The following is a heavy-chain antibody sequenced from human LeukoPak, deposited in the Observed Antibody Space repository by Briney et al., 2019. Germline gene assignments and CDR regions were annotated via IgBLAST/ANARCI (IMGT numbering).Heavy chain of an antibody. V-gene: IGHV4-4*07. J-gene: IGHJ4*02. Sequence: PSETLSLTCTVSGGSISSYYWSWIRQPAGKGLEWIGRIYTSGSTNYNPSLKSRVTMSVDTSKNQFSLKLSSVTAADTAVYYCARYYYDSSGYSTFDYWGQGTLVTVSS. CDR3: ARYYYDSSGYSTFDY. CDR1: GGSISSYY. D-gene: IGHD3-22*01. CDR2: IYTSGST.